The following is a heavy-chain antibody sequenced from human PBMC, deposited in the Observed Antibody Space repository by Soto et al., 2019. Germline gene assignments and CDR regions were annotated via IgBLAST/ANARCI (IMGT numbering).Heavy chain of an antibody. V-gene: IGHV4-30-4*01. CDR2: IYNSGNT. J-gene: IGHJ4*02. CDR3: ARGPSGDKVDY. Sequence: QVQLQESGPGLVEPSQTLSLTCTVSGDSISNGYYTWSWIRQPPGKDLEWIGHIYNSGNTYSNPSLKSRVTISADTSKNQFSLKLSSVTAADTAVYYCARGPSGDKVDYWGQGTLVTVSS. CDR1: GDSISNGYYT. D-gene: IGHD1-26*01.